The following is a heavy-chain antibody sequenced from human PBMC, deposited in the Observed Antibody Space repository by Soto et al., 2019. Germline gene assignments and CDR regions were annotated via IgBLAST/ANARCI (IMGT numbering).Heavy chain of an antibody. CDR2: ITSTGSST. Sequence: EVQLLESGGGFVQPGGSLRLSCAASGFTFSNYAMTWVRQAPGKGLEWVSAITSTGSSTYYADSVKGRFTISRDNSKNTLFRQINSLRAVDTAVYYCAKGAEGYVVSSLVFWGQGTLVSVYS. D-gene: IGHD5-12*01. V-gene: IGHV3-23*01. J-gene: IGHJ4*02. CDR3: AKGAEGYVVSSLVF. CDR1: GFTFSNYA.